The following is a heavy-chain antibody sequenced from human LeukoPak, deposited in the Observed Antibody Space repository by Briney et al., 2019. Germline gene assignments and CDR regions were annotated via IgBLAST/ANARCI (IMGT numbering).Heavy chain of an antibody. CDR3: ASHCSGGSCYGRGFDY. Sequence: SETLSLTCTVSGGSINGYYWTWIRQPPGKGLEWIGYIYYSGSTNYNPSLKSRVTISVDTSKNQFSLKLSSVTAADTAVYYCASHCSGGSCYGRGFDYWGQGTLVTVSS. V-gene: IGHV4-59*08. CDR1: GGSINGYY. D-gene: IGHD2-15*01. CDR2: IYYSGST. J-gene: IGHJ4*02.